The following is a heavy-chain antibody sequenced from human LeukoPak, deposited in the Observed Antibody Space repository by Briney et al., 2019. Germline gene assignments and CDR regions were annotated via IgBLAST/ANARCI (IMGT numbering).Heavy chain of an antibody. Sequence: GGSLRLSCAASGFTFSSYAMSWVRQAPGKGLEWVSAISGSGGSTYYADSVKGRFTISRDNSKNTLYLQMNSLRADDTAVHYCAKGSSSSGYYYYHGMDVWVQGTTVTVSS. CDR2: ISGSGGST. CDR3: AKGSSSSGYYYYHGMDV. CDR1: GFTFSSYA. D-gene: IGHD6-6*01. J-gene: IGHJ6*02. V-gene: IGHV3-23*01.